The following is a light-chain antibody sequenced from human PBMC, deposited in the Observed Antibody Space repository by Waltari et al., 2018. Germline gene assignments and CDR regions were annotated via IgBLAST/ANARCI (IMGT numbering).Light chain of an antibody. Sequence: DIQMTQSPSTLSASVGDRVTITCRASQSVTKWVAWYQQKPGKAPELLIYAASSLQSGVPSRFSGSGSGTEFTLTISSLQPDDFTTYYCQQYNSYWTFGQGTKVEMK. CDR2: AAS. CDR3: QQYNSYWT. J-gene: IGKJ1*01. V-gene: IGKV1-5*03. CDR1: QSVTKW.